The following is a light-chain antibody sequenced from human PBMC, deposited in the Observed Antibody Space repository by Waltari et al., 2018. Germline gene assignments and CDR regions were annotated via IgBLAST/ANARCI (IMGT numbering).Light chain of an antibody. J-gene: IGKJ4*01. Sequence: DIQLTQSPSFLSASIGDRVTITCRASQGISNFLAWYQHKPGTDPKLLIYAASTLQSGVPSRFSGSGSGTEFTLTVSSLQPEDFATYYCQELDTYPQSLTFGGGTKVEI. CDR2: AAS. V-gene: IGKV1-9*01. CDR3: QELDTYPQSLT. CDR1: QGISNF.